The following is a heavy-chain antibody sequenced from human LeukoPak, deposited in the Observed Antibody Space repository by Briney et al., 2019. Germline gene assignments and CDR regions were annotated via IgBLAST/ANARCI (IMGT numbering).Heavy chain of an antibody. D-gene: IGHD4-11*01. Sequence: SETLSLTCAVSGGSISSSNWWSWVRQPPGQGLGWIGEIYHSGSTNYNPSLKSRVTISVDKSKNQFSLNLSSVTAADTAVYYCARSYSNYVHWYFDLWGRGALVTVSS. CDR3: ARSYSNYVHWYFDL. J-gene: IGHJ2*01. V-gene: IGHV4-4*02. CDR2: IYHSGST. CDR1: GGSISSSNW.